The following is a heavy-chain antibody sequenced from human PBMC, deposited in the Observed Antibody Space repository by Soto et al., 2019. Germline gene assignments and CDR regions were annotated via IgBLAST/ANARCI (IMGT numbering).Heavy chain of an antibody. Sequence: PSETLSLTCAVSGGSIRSGGYSWSWIRQPPGKGLEWIEYIYHSGSTYYDPSLKSRVTISVDRSKNQFSLKLSSVTAADTAVYYCASSFYDFWSGYSDYWGQGTLVTVSS. CDR3: ASSFYDFWSGYSDY. J-gene: IGHJ4*02. CDR1: GGSIRSGGYS. V-gene: IGHV4-30-2*01. D-gene: IGHD3-3*01. CDR2: IYHSGST.